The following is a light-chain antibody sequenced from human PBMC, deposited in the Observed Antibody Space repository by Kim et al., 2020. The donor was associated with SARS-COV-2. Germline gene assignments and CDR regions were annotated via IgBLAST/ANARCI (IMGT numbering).Light chain of an antibody. Sequence: LSPVERATHSCRASQSVSSSYLAWYQQKPGQAPRLLIYGASSRATGIPDRFSGSGSGTDFTLTISRLEPEDFAVYYCQQYGSSLYSFGQGTKLEIK. CDR2: GAS. CDR1: QSVSSSY. J-gene: IGKJ2*03. V-gene: IGKV3-20*01. CDR3: QQYGSSLYS.